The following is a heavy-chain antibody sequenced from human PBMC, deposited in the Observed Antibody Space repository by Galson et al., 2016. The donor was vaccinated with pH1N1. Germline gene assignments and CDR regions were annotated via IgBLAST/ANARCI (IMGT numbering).Heavy chain of an antibody. J-gene: IGHJ5*02. CDR1: GGSISVGTYY. CDR2: VSRSGDT. CDR3: ARWQQGSATFYP. V-gene: IGHV4-61*02. D-gene: IGHD6-13*01. Sequence: LSLTCTASGGSISVGTYYWSWVRQPAGKALEWIGGVSRSGDTNYNPSLGSRVTVSVDTSKNQFSMRLASVAASDTAVYYCARWQQGSATFYPWGQGTLVSVSS.